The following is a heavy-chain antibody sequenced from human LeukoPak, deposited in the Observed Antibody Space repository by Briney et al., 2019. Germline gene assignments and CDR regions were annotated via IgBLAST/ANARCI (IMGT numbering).Heavy chain of an antibody. CDR3: ARSESGTLNWFDP. V-gene: IGHV5-51*01. Sequence: GESLKISCKASGYTFTSYWIAWVRQLPGKGLEWMGIIYPGDSDTRYSPSFQGQVTISADKSFTTVFLQWSSLKASDTAMYYCARSESGTLNWFDPWGQRTLVTVSS. CDR1: GYTFTSYW. CDR2: IYPGDSDT. J-gene: IGHJ5*02.